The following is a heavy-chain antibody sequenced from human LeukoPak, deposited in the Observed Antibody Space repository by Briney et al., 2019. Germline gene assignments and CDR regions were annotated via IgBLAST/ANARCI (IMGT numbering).Heavy chain of an antibody. J-gene: IGHJ4*02. V-gene: IGHV3-23*01. D-gene: IGHD6-19*01. CDR2: VSGSGGNT. CDR3: ARNWATWAVAGTRCFDY. Sequence: GGSLRLSCAASGFTFNSYAMTWVRQAPGKGLEWVSAVSGSGGNTYYPDSVEGRFTISQNNSRDTLYLQITSLRVEGTAVYYCARNWATWAVAGTRCFDYWGQGTLVTVSS. CDR1: GFTFNSYA.